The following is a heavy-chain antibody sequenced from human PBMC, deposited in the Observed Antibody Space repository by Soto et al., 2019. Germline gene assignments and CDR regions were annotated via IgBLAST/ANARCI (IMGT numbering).Heavy chain of an antibody. V-gene: IGHV3-33*01. CDR3: ARAVDTAMEYFDY. CDR1: GSTFSSYG. D-gene: IGHD5-18*01. J-gene: IGHJ4*02. CDR2: IWYDGSNK. Sequence: PGGSLRLSCAASGSTFSSYGMHWVRQAPGKGLEWVAVIWYDGSNKYYADSVKGRFTISRDNSKNTLYLQMNSLRAEDTAVYYCARAVDTAMEYFDYWGQGTLVTVSS.